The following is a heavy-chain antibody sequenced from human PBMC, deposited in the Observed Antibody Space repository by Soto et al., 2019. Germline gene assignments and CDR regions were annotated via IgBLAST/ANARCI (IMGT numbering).Heavy chain of an antibody. D-gene: IGHD3-22*01. V-gene: IGHV1-18*01. CDR3: ARAPLDYYYDSSGPFDY. CDR2: ISAYNGNT. CDR1: GYTFTSYG. Sequence: ASVKVSCKASGYTFTSYGISWVRQAPGQGLEWMGWISAYNGNTNYAQKLQGRVTMTTDTSTSTAYMELRSLRSDDTAVYYCARAPLDYYYDSSGPFDYWGQGTLVTVSS. J-gene: IGHJ4*02.